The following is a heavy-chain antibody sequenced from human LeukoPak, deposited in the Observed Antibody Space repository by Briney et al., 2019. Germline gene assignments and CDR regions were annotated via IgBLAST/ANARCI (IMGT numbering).Heavy chain of an antibody. Sequence: SETLSLTCAVYGGSFSGYYWSWIRQPPGKGLEWIGEINHSGSTNYNPSLKSRVTISVDTSKNQFSLKLSSVTAADTAVYYCARGPERGECQLLWVPAFDIWGQGTMVTVSS. V-gene: IGHV4-34*01. CDR1: GGSFSGYY. CDR2: INHSGST. D-gene: IGHD2-2*01. J-gene: IGHJ3*02. CDR3: ARGPERGECQLLWVPAFDI.